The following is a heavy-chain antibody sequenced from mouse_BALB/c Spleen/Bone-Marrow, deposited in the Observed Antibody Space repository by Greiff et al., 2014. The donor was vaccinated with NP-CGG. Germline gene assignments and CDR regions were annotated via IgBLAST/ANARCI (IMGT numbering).Heavy chain of an antibody. CDR1: GYTFTSYT. CDR2: INPSSGYT. J-gene: IGHJ4*01. D-gene: IGHD2-3*01. V-gene: IGHV1-4*02. CDR3: ARLDGYYLYYYAMDY. Sequence: QVQLQQSAAELARPGASVKMSCKASGYTFTSYTMHWAKQRPGQGLEWIGYINPSSGYTEYNQKFKDKTTLTADKSSSTAYMQLSCLTSEDSAVYYCARLDGYYLYYYAMDYWGQGTSVAVSS.